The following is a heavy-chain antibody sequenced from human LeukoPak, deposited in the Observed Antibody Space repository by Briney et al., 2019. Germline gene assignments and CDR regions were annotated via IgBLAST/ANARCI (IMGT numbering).Heavy chain of an antibody. CDR1: GFTFSSYA. D-gene: IGHD2-2*02. CDR3: ANLGKYCRGFSCYK. V-gene: IGHV3-23*01. J-gene: IGHJ4*02. CDR2: ISGSGGQT. Sequence: GSLRLSCASSGFTFSSYALSWVRQAPGEGLEWVSVISGSGGQTNYADSVKGRFTVSRDNSINTVYLQMNSLRAEDTAVYYCANLGKYCRGFSCYKWGQGTLVTVSS.